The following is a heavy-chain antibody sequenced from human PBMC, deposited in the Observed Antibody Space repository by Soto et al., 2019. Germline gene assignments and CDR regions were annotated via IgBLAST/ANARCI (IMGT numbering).Heavy chain of an antibody. D-gene: IGHD6-19*01. V-gene: IGHV1-69*13. CDR1: GGTFSSYA. CDR3: ARDAYSSGWYQAFDI. Sequence: SVKVSCKASGGTFSSYAISWVRQAPGQGLEWMGGVIPIFGTANYAQKFQGRVTITADESTSTAYMELSSLRSEDTAVYYCARDAYSSGWYQAFDIWGQGTMVTVSS. J-gene: IGHJ3*02. CDR2: VIPIFGTA.